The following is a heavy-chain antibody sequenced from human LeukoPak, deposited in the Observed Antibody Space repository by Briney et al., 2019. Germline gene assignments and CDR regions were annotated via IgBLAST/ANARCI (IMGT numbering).Heavy chain of an antibody. Sequence: ASVKVSCKTSGYTFTDYDVHWVRQAPGQGLEWMGYIHPRSGDRESARRFQGRLSMTRDVSTDTAYMEQSTLTSDDTAVYYCARVTSGMRYNWFDPWGQGTLIIVSS. CDR1: GYTFTDYD. V-gene: IGHV1-8*01. D-gene: IGHD2-2*01. CDR2: IHPRSGDR. CDR3: ARVTSGMRYNWFDP. J-gene: IGHJ5*02.